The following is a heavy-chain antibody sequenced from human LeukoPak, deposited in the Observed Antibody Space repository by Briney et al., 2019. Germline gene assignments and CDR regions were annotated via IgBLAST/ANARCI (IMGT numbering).Heavy chain of an antibody. V-gene: IGHV3-48*03. CDR2: ISSSGDTL. CDR1: GFAFRTYA. J-gene: IGHJ4*02. Sequence: GGSLRLSCAASGFAFRTYAMTWVRQAPGKGLEWVSYISSSGDTLYYANSMKGRFTISRDNAKNSLYLQMDSLRAEDTAVYYCVGADYDILTGYYIDYWGQGTLVTVSS. D-gene: IGHD3-9*01. CDR3: VGADYDILTGYYIDY.